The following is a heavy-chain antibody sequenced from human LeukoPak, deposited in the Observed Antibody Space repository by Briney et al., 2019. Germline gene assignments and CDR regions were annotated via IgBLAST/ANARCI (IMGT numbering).Heavy chain of an antibody. CDR1: GFTFSSYA. J-gene: IGHJ4*02. Sequence: GGSLRLSCAASGFTFSSYAMHWVRQAPGKGLEWVAVISYDGSNKYYADSVKGRFTISRDNSKNTLYLQMNSLRAEDTAIYYCAKDPGGYCSGGSCYHRYFDYWGQGTLVTVSS. V-gene: IGHV3-30*04. CDR2: ISYDGSNK. CDR3: AKDPGGYCSGGSCYHRYFDY. D-gene: IGHD2-15*01.